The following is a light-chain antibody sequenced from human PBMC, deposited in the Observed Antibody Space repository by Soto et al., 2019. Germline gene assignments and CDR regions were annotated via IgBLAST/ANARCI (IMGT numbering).Light chain of an antibody. CDR1: SSDVGSYNY. Sequence: QSALTQPASVSGSPGQSITISCTGTSSDVGSYNYVSWYQQHPGKVPKLMIYDASSRPSGVSNRFSGSKSGNTSSLTISGLQAEDEAYFYCNSYTTSSTLVFGGGTKLTVL. V-gene: IGLV2-14*01. J-gene: IGLJ2*01. CDR3: NSYTTSSTLV. CDR2: DAS.